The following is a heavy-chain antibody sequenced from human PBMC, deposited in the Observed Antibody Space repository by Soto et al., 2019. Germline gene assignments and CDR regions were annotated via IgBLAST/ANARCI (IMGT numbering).Heavy chain of an antibody. Sequence: EVRLVESGGGLVQPGGSLTLSCAASGFTFSSYWMTWVRQAPGKGLEWVANINQDGSEKYYMDSMKGRFTISRDNAKNSLLLHLKSVNAEHTAVYYCASDGGRPDLRDSHYYDSIALDYAMDVWGQGTTVTVSS. CDR2: INQDGSEK. D-gene: IGHD3-22*01. J-gene: IGHJ6*02. CDR1: GFTFSSYW. CDR3: ASDGGRPDLRDSHYYDSIALDYAMDV. V-gene: IGHV3-7*01.